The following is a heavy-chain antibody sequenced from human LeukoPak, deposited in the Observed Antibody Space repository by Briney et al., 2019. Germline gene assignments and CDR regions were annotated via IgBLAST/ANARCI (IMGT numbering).Heavy chain of an antibody. Sequence: GGSLRLSCAASGFTFSSYTMNWVRQAPGKGLEWVSSITTSSTYIHYADSLKGRFTISRDNAKNSLYLQMNSLRDEDTAVYYCASSLSKYYYDSSGYWGQGTLVTVSS. CDR2: ITTSSTYI. CDR3: ASSLSKYYYDSSGY. D-gene: IGHD3-22*01. CDR1: GFTFSSYT. V-gene: IGHV3-21*01. J-gene: IGHJ4*02.